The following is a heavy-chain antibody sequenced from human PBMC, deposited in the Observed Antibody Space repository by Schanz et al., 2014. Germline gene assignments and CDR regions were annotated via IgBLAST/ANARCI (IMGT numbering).Heavy chain of an antibody. J-gene: IGHJ4*02. CDR1: GFTFSNYG. V-gene: IGHV3-13*05. D-gene: IGHD2-2*01. Sequence: VQLVESGGGVVQPGRSLRLSCAASGFTFSNYGMHWVRQAIGKGLEWVSGIGPASDPYYAGSVKGRFTISRENGKNSWYRQMNSRRAGDTAVYYCARGRGGECRRTSCTYCFDYWGQGTLVTVSS. CDR3: ARGRGGECRRTSCTYCFDY. CDR2: IGPASDP.